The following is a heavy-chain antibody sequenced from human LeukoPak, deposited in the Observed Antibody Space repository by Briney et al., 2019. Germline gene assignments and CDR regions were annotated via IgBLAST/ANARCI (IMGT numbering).Heavy chain of an antibody. CDR1: GGSISSSNW. V-gene: IGHV4-4*02. CDR2: IYHSGST. D-gene: IGHD3-3*01. Sequence: SETLSLTCAVSGGSISSSNWWSWVRQPPGQGLEWIGEIYHSGSTNYNPSLKSRITISVDKSKNQFSLKLSSVTAADTAVYYCARERSGSEIFARSFDIWGQGTMVTVSS. CDR3: ARERSGSEIFARSFDI. J-gene: IGHJ3*02.